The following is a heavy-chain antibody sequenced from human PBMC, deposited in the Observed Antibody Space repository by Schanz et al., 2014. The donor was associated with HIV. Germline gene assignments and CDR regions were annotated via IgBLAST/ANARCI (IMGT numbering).Heavy chain of an antibody. Sequence: VRLVESGGGVVRPGRSLRLSCTASGFTFGDHPMSWFRQAPGKGLEWVSAISGSISTTFYADSVKGRFTISRDNSKNTLYLQMNSLRAEDTAVYYCVHDDSDNDGFDMWGQGTMVTVS. CDR3: VHDDSDNDGFDM. D-gene: IGHD3-22*01. J-gene: IGHJ3*02. CDR1: GFTFGDHP. V-gene: IGHV3-23*04. CDR2: ISGSISTT.